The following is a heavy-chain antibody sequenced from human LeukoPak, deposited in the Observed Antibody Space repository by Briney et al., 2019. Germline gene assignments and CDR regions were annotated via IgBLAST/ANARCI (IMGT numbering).Heavy chain of an antibody. CDR2: IYYSGST. V-gene: IGHV4-59*08. J-gene: IGHJ5*02. CDR3: AGSVVPAAIGTFDP. Sequence: SETLSLTCTVSGGSISSYYWSWIRQPPGKGLEWIGYIYYSGSTNYNPSLKSRVTISVDTPKNQFSLKLSSVTAADTAVYYCAGSVVPAAIGTFDPWGQGTLVTVSS. D-gene: IGHD2-2*02. CDR1: GGSISSYY.